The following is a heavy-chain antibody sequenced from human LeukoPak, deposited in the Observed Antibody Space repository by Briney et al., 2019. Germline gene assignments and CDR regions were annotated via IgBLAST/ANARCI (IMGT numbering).Heavy chain of an antibody. V-gene: IGHV3-30*18. Sequence: TGGSLRLSCAASGFTFSSYGMHWVRQAPGKGLEWVAVISYDGSNKYYADSVKGRFTISRDNSKNTLYLQMNSLRAEDTAVYYCAKSFGSLTYYYYYMDVWGKGTTVTVSS. CDR2: ISYDGSNK. CDR3: AKSFGSLTYYYYYMDV. D-gene: IGHD3-10*01. CDR1: GFTFSSYG. J-gene: IGHJ6*03.